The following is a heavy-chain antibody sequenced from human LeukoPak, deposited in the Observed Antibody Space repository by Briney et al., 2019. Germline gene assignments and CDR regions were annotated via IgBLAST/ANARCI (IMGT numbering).Heavy chain of an antibody. CDR2: IIPIIGTA. Sequence: SVKVSCKASGGTYSSYAISWVRQAPGQGLEWMGGIIPIIGTANYAQKFQGRVTITADESTSTAYMELSSLRSEDTAVYYCARDEDTGIVGARFWYFDYWGQGTLVTVSS. V-gene: IGHV1-69*13. J-gene: IGHJ4*02. CDR3: ARDEDTGIVGARFWYFDY. CDR1: GGTYSSYA. D-gene: IGHD1-26*01.